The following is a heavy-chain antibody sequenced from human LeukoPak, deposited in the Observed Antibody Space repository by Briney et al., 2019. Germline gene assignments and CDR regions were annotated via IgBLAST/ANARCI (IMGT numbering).Heavy chain of an antibody. CDR1: GFTFSSYS. J-gene: IGHJ4*02. CDR2: ISSSSSTI. V-gene: IGHV3-48*02. Sequence: GGSLRLSCAASGFTFSSYSMNWVRQAPGKGLEGVSYISSSSSTIYYADSVKGRFTISRDNAKNSLYLQMNSLRDEDTAVYYCARGDPYSSGWSFDYWGQGTLVTVSS. CDR3: ARGDPYSSGWSFDY. D-gene: IGHD6-19*01.